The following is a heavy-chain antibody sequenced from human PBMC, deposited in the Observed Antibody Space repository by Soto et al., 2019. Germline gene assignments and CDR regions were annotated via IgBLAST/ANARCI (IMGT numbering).Heavy chain of an antibody. D-gene: IGHD3-9*01. J-gene: IGHJ3*02. CDR1: RLTFSSYE. V-gene: IGHV3-48*03. Sequence: GGSLRLSCAASRLTFSSYEMNWVRRAPGKGLEWVSYISSSGSTIYYADSVKGRFTISRDNAKNSLYLQMNSLRAEDTAVYYCATPPAGNYGILTGYYRDDAFDIWGQGTMVTVSS. CDR2: ISSSGSTI. CDR3: ATPPAGNYGILTGYYRDDAFDI.